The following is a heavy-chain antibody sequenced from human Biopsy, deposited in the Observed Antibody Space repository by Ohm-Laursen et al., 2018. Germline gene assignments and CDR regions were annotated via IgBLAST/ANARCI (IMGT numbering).Heavy chain of an antibody. Sequence: ATVKISCKTSGYTFTGYFLHWVRQVPGQGLEWMGLIKPNSGTTKIAENFQGSVTRTRDTSITTAYLDLTRLTSDDTAVYFCAKGQDLTAGAEYFQYWGQGALITVSS. D-gene: IGHD3-9*01. V-gene: IGHV1-2*04. CDR3: AKGQDLTAGAEYFQY. CDR2: IKPNSGTT. J-gene: IGHJ1*01. CDR1: GYTFTGYF.